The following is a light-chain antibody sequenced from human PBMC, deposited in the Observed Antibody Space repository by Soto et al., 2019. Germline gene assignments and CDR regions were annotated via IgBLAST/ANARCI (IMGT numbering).Light chain of an antibody. Sequence: QSALTQPASVSGSPGQSITISCTGTSSDGGGYNYVSWYQQHPGKAPKLMIYEVSNRPSGVSNRFSGSKSGNKASLTISGLQAEDEADYYCSSYTRSSTPYVFGTGTKVTVL. J-gene: IGLJ1*01. CDR1: SSDGGGYNY. V-gene: IGLV2-14*01. CDR2: EVS. CDR3: SSYTRSSTPYV.